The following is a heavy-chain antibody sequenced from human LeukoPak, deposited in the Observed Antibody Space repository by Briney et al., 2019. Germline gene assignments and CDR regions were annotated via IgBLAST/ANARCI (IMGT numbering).Heavy chain of an antibody. CDR2: IIPIFGTA. D-gene: IGHD4-11*01. J-gene: IGHJ6*03. V-gene: IGHV1-69*13. CDR1: GGTFSSYA. CDR3: AREGYDYSNRNYYYYMDV. Sequence: SVKVSCKASGGTFSSYAISWVRQAPGQGLEWMGRIIPIFGTANYAQKFQGRVTITADESTSTAYMELSSLRSEDTAVYYCAREGYDYSNRNYYYYMDVWGKGTTVTVSS.